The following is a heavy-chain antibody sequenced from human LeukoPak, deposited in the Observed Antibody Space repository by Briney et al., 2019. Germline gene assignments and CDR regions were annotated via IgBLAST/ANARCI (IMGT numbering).Heavy chain of an antibody. Sequence: GGSLRLSCAASGFTFSSYSMNWVRQAPGKGLEWVSSISSSSSSYIYYADSVKGRFTISRDNAKNSLYLQMNSLRAEDTAVYYCARGGGYSSGWSDYWGQGTLVTVSS. CDR1: GFTFSSYS. J-gene: IGHJ4*02. D-gene: IGHD6-19*01. CDR2: ISSSSSSYI. CDR3: ARGGGYSSGWSDY. V-gene: IGHV3-21*01.